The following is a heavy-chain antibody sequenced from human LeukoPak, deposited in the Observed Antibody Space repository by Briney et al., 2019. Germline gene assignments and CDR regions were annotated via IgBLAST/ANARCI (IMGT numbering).Heavy chain of an antibody. D-gene: IGHD6-6*01. CDR3: ARGFVRIGLDPIAARPPYFDY. Sequence: SETLSLTCTVSGGSISSSSYYWGWIRQPPGKGLEWIGSIYYSGSTYYNPSLKSRVTISVDTSKNQFSLKLSSVTAADTAVYYCARGFVRIGLDPIAARPPYFDYWGQGTLVTVSS. CDR2: IYYSGST. V-gene: IGHV4-39*01. J-gene: IGHJ4*02. CDR1: GGSISSSSYY.